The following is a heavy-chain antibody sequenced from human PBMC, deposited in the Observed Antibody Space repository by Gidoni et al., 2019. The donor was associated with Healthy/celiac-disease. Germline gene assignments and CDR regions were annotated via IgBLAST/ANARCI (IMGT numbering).Heavy chain of an antibody. CDR2: INPNSGGT. V-gene: IGHV1-2*02. CDR1: GYTFTGYY. J-gene: IGHJ6*02. CDR3: ARWGGSGIYYYYYGMDV. D-gene: IGHD3-10*01. Sequence: QVQLVQSGAAVKKPGASVKVSCKAYGYTFTGYYRHWVRQAPGQGLEWMGWINPNSGGTNYAQKFQGRVTMPRDTSSSTADRELSRLRSDDTAWYYCARWGGSGIYYYYYGMDVWGQGTTVTGSS.